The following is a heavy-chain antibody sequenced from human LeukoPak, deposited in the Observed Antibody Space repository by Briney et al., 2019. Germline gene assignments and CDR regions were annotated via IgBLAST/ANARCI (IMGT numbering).Heavy chain of an antibody. V-gene: IGHV3-30-3*01. J-gene: IGHJ4*02. CDR2: ISYDGSNK. CDR1: GFTFSSYA. D-gene: IGHD3-10*01. CDR3: ARGLTTMVRGGVAY. Sequence: HSGGSLRLSCAASGFTFSSYAMHWVRQAPGKGLEWVAVISYDGSNKYYADSVKGRFTISRDNSKNTLYLQMNSLRAEDTAVYYCARGLTTMVRGGVAYWGQGTLVTVSS.